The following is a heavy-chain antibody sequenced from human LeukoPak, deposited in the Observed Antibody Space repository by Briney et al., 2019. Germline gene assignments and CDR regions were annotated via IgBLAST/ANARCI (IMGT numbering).Heavy chain of an antibody. CDR1: GYTFTGYY. Sequence: AASVKVSCKASGYTFTGYYMHWVRQAPGQGLEWMGWINPNSGGTNYAQKFQGRVTMARDTSISTAYMELSRLRSDDTAVYYCARVHLERYYYYYGMDVWGQGTMVTVSS. CDR3: ARVHLERYYYYYGMDV. D-gene: IGHD1-1*01. J-gene: IGHJ6*02. V-gene: IGHV1-2*02. CDR2: INPNSGGT.